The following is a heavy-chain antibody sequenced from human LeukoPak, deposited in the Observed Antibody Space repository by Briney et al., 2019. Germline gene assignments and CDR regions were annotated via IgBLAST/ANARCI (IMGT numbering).Heavy chain of an antibody. CDR2: ISPSGGST. CDR1: GYTFTSNY. J-gene: IGHJ6*03. Sequence: ASVKVSCKAFGYTFTSNYMHWVRQAPGQGPEWMGVISPSGGSTTYAQKFQGRVTLTRDMSTSTDYLELSSLRSEDTAVYYCARDSPMVRETWVYYMDVWGKGTTVTVSS. V-gene: IGHV1-46*01. CDR3: ARDSPMVRETWVYYMDV. D-gene: IGHD3-10*01.